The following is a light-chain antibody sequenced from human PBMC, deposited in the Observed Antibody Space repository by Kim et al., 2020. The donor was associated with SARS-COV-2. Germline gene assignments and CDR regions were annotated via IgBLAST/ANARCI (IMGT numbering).Light chain of an antibody. CDR3: QHRDNWPP. V-gene: IGKV3-11*01. J-gene: IGKJ1*01. CDR1: HSVSSS. Sequence: PGENATLYCRASHSVSSSLVWNQQKPGQAPRPLSYDASNRATGVPARFSGSGSGTDFTLTISSLEPEDFAVYYCQHRDNWPPFGQGTKVDIK. CDR2: DAS.